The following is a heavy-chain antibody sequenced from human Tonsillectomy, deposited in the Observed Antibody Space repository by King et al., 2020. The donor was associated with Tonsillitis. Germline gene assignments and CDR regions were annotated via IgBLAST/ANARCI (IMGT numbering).Heavy chain of an antibody. Sequence: LQLQESGPGLVRPSQTLSLTCTVSGGSFSSGTYYWSWLRQPAGKGLEWIGRISSSGRTNYNPSLNSRVTMSVDASNNEFSLKLSSVTAADTALYYCAREYYSYLFDPWGQGTLVTVSS. CDR1: GGSFSSGTYY. CDR3: AREYYSYLFDP. V-gene: IGHV4-61*02. J-gene: IGHJ5*02. D-gene: IGHD4-11*01. CDR2: ISSSGRT.